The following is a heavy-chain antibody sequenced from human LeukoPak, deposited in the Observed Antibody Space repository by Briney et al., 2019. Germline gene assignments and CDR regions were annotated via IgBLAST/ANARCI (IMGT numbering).Heavy chain of an antibody. V-gene: IGHV1-46*03. CDR1: GYTFTSYY. Sequence: ASVKVSCKASGYTFTSYYMHWVRQAPGQGLEWMGIINPSGGSTSYAQKFQGRVTMTRDTSTSTVYMELSSLRSEDTAVYYCARAYYDSSGYYWYGGAFDIWGQRTMVTVSS. D-gene: IGHD3-22*01. CDR2: INPSGGST. CDR3: ARAYYDSSGYYWYGGAFDI. J-gene: IGHJ3*02.